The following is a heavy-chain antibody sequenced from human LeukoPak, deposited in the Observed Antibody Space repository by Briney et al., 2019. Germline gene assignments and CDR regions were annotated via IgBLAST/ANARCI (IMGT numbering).Heavy chain of an antibody. CDR2: ISDDGRGT. J-gene: IGHJ3*02. CDR3: AKEDRSSGRAGTFDI. V-gene: IGHV3-30*04. Sequence: GGSLRLSCEASGFTFSRYTMHWVRQAPGKGLEWVAGISDDGRGTYYADSVKGRFTISRDNSKNSLYLQLNSLRPEDTAMYYCAKEDRSSGRAGTFDIWGQGTMVTASS. CDR1: GFTFSRYT. D-gene: IGHD6-19*01.